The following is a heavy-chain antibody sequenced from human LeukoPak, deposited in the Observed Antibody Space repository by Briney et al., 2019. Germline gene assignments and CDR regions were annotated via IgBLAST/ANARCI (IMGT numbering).Heavy chain of an antibody. CDR3: ARGGDIVVVVAATDWFDP. V-gene: IGHV1-8*01. J-gene: IGHJ5*02. Sequence: ASVKVSCKASGYTFTSYDINWVRQATGQGLEWMGWMNPNSGNTGYAQKFQGRVTMTRNTSISTAFMELSSPRSEDTAVYYCARGGDIVVVVAATDWFDPWGQGTLVTVSS. D-gene: IGHD2-15*01. CDR1: GYTFTSYD. CDR2: MNPNSGNT.